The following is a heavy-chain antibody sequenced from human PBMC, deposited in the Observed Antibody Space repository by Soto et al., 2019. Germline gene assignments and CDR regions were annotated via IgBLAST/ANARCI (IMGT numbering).Heavy chain of an antibody. Sequence: SETLSLTCTVSGGSISSSSYYWGWIRQPPGKGLEWIGSIYYSGSTYYNPSLKSRVTISVDTSKNQFSLKLSSVTAADTAVYYCARHANGGDPDIVVVPAAKVYYYYYMDVWGKGTTVTVSS. V-gene: IGHV4-39*01. CDR3: ARHANGGDPDIVVVPAAKVYYYYYMDV. CDR2: IYYSGST. J-gene: IGHJ6*03. CDR1: GGSISSSSYY. D-gene: IGHD2-2*01.